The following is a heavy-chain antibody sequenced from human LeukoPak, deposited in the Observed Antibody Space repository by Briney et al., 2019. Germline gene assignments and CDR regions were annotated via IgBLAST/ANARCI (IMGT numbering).Heavy chain of an antibody. CDR2: IYYSGST. J-gene: IGHJ5*02. D-gene: IGHD5-18*01. CDR3: ARGYSYGYGWFDP. CDR1: GGSISSYY. Sequence: SETLSLTCTVSGGSISSYYWSWVRQPPGKGLEWIGYIYYSGSTNYNPSLRRRVTISVDTSKNQFSLKLSSVTAADTAVYYCARGYSYGYGWFDPWGQGTLVTVSS. V-gene: IGHV4-59*08.